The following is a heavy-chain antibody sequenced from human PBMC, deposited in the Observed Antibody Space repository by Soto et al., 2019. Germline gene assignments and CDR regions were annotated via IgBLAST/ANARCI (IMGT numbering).Heavy chain of an antibody. D-gene: IGHD6-19*01. Sequence: ASVKVSCKASGYTFTGYYMHWVRQAPGQGLEWMGWINPNSGGTNYAQKLQGRVTMTRDTSISTAYMELSRLRSDDTAVYYCASPIAVAFPKRAYYYYGMDVWGQGTTVTLSS. CDR2: INPNSGGT. V-gene: IGHV1-2*02. CDR3: ASPIAVAFPKRAYYYYGMDV. CDR1: GYTFTGYY. J-gene: IGHJ6*02.